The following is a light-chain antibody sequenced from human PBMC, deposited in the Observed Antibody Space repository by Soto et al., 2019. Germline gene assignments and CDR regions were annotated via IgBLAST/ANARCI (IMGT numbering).Light chain of an antibody. J-gene: IGKJ1*01. CDR3: QQYSVYWT. CDR1: QSVSTR. CDR2: DAS. V-gene: IGKV1-5*02. Sequence: DIQMTQSPSSLSASVGDIVTIICRASQSVSTRLAWYQQKPGKAPKVLIYDASSWAGGVPSRFTGSGSGTEFTLTINSLHPDYFATYYCQQYSVYWTFGQGTKVDIK.